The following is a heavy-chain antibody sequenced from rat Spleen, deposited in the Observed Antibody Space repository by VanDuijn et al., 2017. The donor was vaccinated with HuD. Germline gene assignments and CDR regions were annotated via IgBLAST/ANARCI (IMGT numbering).Heavy chain of an antibody. Sequence: EVQLVESGGGLVQPGRSLRLSCVASGFTFSNYDMAWVRQAPGKGLEWVASITNAAGKVYYPDSVKGRFTISRDTAQNILYLQMDSLRSEDTATYYCARHNVTTGDYFDYWGQGVMVTVSS. V-gene: IGHV5S13*01. CDR3: ARHNVTTGDYFDY. J-gene: IGHJ2*01. D-gene: IGHD1-10*01. CDR2: ITNAAGKV. CDR1: GFTFSNYD.